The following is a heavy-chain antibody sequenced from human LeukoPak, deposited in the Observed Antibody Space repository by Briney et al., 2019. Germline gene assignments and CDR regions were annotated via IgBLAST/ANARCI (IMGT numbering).Heavy chain of an antibody. V-gene: IGHV4-59*08. J-gene: IGHJ6*02. CDR3: ARYTRGRNGMDV. D-gene: IGHD1-26*01. CDR2: ISYSGST. CDR1: GGSISTYY. Sequence: PSETLSLTCTVSGGSISTYYWSWIRQPPGKGLEWIGYISYSGSTNYNPSLKSRVTISVDPSKNQFSLKLSSVTAADTAVYYCARYTRGRNGMDVWGQGTTVTVSS.